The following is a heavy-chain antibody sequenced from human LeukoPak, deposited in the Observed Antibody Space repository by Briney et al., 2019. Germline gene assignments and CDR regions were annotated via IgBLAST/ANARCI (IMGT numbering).Heavy chain of an antibody. V-gene: IGHV4-59*01. CDR1: GGSISSYY. Sequence: SETLSLTCTVSGGSISSYYWSWIRLPPGKGLEWIGYLSKSGNTNYSPSLKSRVTIFGDTSKNQFFLKLSSVTAADTAVCYCAKVRYVNTFYAFDGWGQGTLVTVSS. J-gene: IGHJ3*01. CDR2: LSKSGNT. D-gene: IGHD3-9*01. CDR3: AKVRYVNTFYAFDG.